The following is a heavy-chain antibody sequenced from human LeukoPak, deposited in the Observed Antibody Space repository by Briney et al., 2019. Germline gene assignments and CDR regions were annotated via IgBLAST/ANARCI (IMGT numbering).Heavy chain of an antibody. J-gene: IGHJ4*02. V-gene: IGHV3-30-3*01. Sequence: GGSLRLSCAASGFTFSSYAMHWVRQAPGKGLEWVAVISYDGSNKYYADSVKGRFTISRDNSKNTLYLQMNSLRAEDTAVYYCARDAVRGAPSPNYFDYWGQGTLVTVSP. CDR1: GFTFSSYA. D-gene: IGHD3-10*01. CDR2: ISYDGSNK. CDR3: ARDAVRGAPSPNYFDY.